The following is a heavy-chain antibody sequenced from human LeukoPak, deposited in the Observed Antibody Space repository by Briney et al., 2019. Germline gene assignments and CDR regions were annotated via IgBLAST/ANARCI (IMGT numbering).Heavy chain of an antibody. CDR1: GFTFSSYW. V-gene: IGHV3-7*01. D-gene: IGHD5-12*01. CDR3: AREGIVATMKY. Sequence: GGSLRLSCAASGFTFSSYWMSWVRQAPGRGLEWVANIKQDGSEKYYVDSVKGRFTISRDNAKNSLYLQMNSLRAEDTAVYYCAREGIVATMKYWGQGTLVTVSS. CDR2: IKQDGSEK. J-gene: IGHJ4*02.